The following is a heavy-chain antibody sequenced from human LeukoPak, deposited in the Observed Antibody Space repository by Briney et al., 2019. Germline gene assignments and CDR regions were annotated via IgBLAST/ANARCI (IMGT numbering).Heavy chain of an antibody. CDR1: GFTFSSYW. D-gene: IGHD2-15*01. CDR3: ARDTGIVVVGYYFDY. Sequence: GGSLRLSCAASGFTFSSYWMSWVRQAPGKGLEWLANIKEDGSEKYYVDSVKGRFTISRDNAKNSLYLQMNSLRAEDTAVYYCARDTGIVVVGYYFDYWGQGTLVTVSS. J-gene: IGHJ4*02. CDR2: IKEDGSEK. V-gene: IGHV3-7*05.